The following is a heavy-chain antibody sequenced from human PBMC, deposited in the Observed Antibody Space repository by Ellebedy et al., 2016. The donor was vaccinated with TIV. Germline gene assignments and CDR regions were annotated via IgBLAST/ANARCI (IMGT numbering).Heavy chain of an antibody. D-gene: IGHD4-17*01. J-gene: IGHJ6*02. CDR1: GFTFSNAW. CDR3: AKYLSGPPDYGDYGGVYYYYGMDV. Sequence: GGSLRLSCAASGFTFSNAWMSWVRQAPGKGLEWVSAISGSGGSTYYADSVKGRFTISRDNSKNTLYLQMNSLRAEDTAVYYCAKYLSGPPDYGDYGGVYYYYGMDVWGQGTTVTVSS. CDR2: ISGSGGST. V-gene: IGHV3-23*01.